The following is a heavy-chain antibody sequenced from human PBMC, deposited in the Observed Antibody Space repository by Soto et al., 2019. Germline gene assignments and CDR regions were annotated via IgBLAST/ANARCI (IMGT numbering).Heavy chain of an antibody. D-gene: IGHD2-15*01. J-gene: IGHJ4*02. CDR1: GYTFTTYA. CDR2: INPGNGDT. Sequence: GASLKVSCKASGYTFTTYAMHWVRQAPGQRLEWMGWINPGNGDTKYSQRFQGRVTITRDTSATTAYMELSSLGSEDTALYYCAREYCSGGRCPHFDYWGRGAQVTVSS. CDR3: AREYCSGGRCPHFDY. V-gene: IGHV1-3*01.